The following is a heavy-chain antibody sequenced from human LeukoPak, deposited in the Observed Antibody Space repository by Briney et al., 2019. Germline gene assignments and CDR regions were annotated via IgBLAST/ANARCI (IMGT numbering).Heavy chain of an antibody. CDR3: ARGRAVTTFDY. J-gene: IGHJ4*02. CDR1: GYTFTSYY. D-gene: IGHD4-17*01. V-gene: IGHV1-46*01. CDR2: INPSGGST. Sequence: ASVTVSCKASGYTFTSYYMHWVRQAPGQGLEWMGIINPSGGSTSYAQKFQGRVTMTRDMSTSTVYMELSSLRSEDTAVYYCARGRAVTTFDYWGQGTLVTVSS.